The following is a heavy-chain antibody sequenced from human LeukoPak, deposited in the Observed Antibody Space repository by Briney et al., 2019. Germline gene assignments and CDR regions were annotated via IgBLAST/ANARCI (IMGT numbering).Heavy chain of an antibody. CDR1: GYTFTSYD. D-gene: IGHD6-13*01. CDR3: AKRIAAAGTGNWFDP. J-gene: IGHJ5*02. V-gene: IGHV1-8*01. Sequence: ASVKVSCTASGYTFTSYDINWVRQATGQGLEWMGWMNPNSGNTGYAQKFQGRVTMTRNTSISTAYMELSSLRSEDTAVYYCAKRIAAAGTGNWFDPWGQGTLVTVSS. CDR2: MNPNSGNT.